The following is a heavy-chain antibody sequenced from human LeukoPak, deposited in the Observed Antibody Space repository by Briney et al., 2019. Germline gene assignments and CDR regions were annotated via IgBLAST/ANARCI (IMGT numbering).Heavy chain of an antibody. CDR1: GYTFTSYY. J-gene: IGHJ6*02. V-gene: IGHV1-46*01. Sequence: ASVKVSCKASGYTFTSYYMHWVRQAPGQGLEWMGIINPSGGSTSYAQKFQGRVTMTRDTSTSTVYMELSSLRSEDTAVYYCARDRPYDILTGYPPLGCYYYGMDVWGQGTTVTVSS. CDR2: INPSGGST. D-gene: IGHD3-9*01. CDR3: ARDRPYDILTGYPPLGCYYYGMDV.